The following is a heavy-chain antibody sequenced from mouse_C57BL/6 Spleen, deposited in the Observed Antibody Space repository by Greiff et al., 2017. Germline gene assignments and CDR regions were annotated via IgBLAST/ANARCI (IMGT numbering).Heavy chain of an antibody. CDR2: IYPGDGDT. D-gene: IGHD1-1*01. CDR1: GYAFSSYW. V-gene: IGHV1-80*01. CDR3: ARGVFAFITTVVAPLDY. J-gene: IGHJ4*01. Sequence: QVQLQQSGAELVKPGASVKISCKASGYAFSSYWMNWVKQRPGKGLEGIGQIYPGDGDTNYNGKFKGKATLTADKSSSTAYMQLSSLTSEDSAVYFCARGVFAFITTVVAPLDYWGQGTSVTVSS.